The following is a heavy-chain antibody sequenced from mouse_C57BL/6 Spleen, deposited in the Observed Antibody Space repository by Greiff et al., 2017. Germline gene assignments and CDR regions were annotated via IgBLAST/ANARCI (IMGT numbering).Heavy chain of an antibody. CDR2: INPSSGYT. J-gene: IGHJ4*01. CDR3: ARGDYYGSSQAMDY. D-gene: IGHD1-1*01. CDR1: GYTFTSYT. Sequence: QVQLQQSGAELARPGASVKMSCKASGYTFTSYTMHWVKQRPGKGLEWIGYINPSSGYTKYNQKFKDKATLTADKSSSTAYMQLSSLTSEDSAVYYCARGDYYGSSQAMDYWGQGTSVTVSS. V-gene: IGHV1-4*01.